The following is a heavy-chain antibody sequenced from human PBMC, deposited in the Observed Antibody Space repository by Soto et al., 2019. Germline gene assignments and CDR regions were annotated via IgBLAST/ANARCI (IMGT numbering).Heavy chain of an antibody. D-gene: IGHD6-13*01. CDR2: IYYSGST. CDR3: ARDYSSRWYPPHMGTDYYYGMDV. J-gene: IGHJ6*02. Sequence: SETLSLTCTVSGGSISSGDYYWSRIRQPPGKGLEWIGYIYYSGSTYYNPSLKSRVTISVDTSKNQFSLKLSSVTAADTAVYYCARDYSSRWYPPHMGTDYYYGMDVWGQGTTVTVSS. V-gene: IGHV4-30-4*01. CDR1: GGSISSGDYY.